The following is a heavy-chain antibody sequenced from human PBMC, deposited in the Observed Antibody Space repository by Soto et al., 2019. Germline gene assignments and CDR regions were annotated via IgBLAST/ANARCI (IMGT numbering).Heavy chain of an antibody. CDR1: GVSFNNNG. Sequence: QVQLVQSGAEVKKPGSSVKVSCKTSGVSFNNNGIGWVRQAPGHGLEWMGGVSPPFRTPNYARKFHGRISITADASTRTVNMELSSLTSEDTAQYYCARVLYYGSGSYSPYGMDVWGQGTTVTVSS. CDR2: VSPPFRTP. J-gene: IGHJ6*02. D-gene: IGHD3-10*01. CDR3: ARVLYYGSGSYSPYGMDV. V-gene: IGHV1-69*01.